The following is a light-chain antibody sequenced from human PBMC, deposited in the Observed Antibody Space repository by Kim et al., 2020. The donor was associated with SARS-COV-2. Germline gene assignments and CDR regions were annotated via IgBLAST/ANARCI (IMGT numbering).Light chain of an antibody. CDR2: GAS. CDR1: QSVRSSY. CDR3: QKNGSSPLT. Sequence: ENVLTQSPGTLSLSPGERATLSCRASQSVRSSYLAWYQQKPGQAPSLLFFGASTSATGIPDRFSGSGAGTDFTLTINRLGTEDFAVYYCQKNGSSPLTFGQRTK. V-gene: IGKV3-20*01. J-gene: IGKJ1*01.